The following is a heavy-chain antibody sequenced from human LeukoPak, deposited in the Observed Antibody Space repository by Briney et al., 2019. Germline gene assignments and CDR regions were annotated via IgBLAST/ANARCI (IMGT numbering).Heavy chain of an antibody. CDR3: ARPQYCSGGSCPIFDY. CDR1: GYSFFSYW. V-gene: IGHV5-51*01. J-gene: IGHJ4*02. CDR2: IYPGDSDT. D-gene: IGHD2-15*01. Sequence: GESLKISCKGSGYSFFSYWIGWVRQMPGKGLEWMGIIYPGDSDTRYSPSFQGQVTISADKSISTAYLQWSSLKASDTAMYYCARPQYCSGGSCPIFDYWGQGTLVTVSS.